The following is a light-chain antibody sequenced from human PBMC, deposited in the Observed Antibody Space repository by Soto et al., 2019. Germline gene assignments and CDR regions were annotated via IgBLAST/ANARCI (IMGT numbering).Light chain of an antibody. CDR1: QSVDNY. V-gene: IGKV3-11*01. CDR2: DAS. CDR3: QQCRIWPT. J-gene: IGKJ4*01. Sequence: EIVLTQSPATLSLSPGERATLSCRASQSVDNYLAWYQQKPGQAPRLLIYDASNRVNGIPARFSGSGSGTDFTLTITSLGPEDFAVYYCQQCRIWPTFGGGTNAEIK.